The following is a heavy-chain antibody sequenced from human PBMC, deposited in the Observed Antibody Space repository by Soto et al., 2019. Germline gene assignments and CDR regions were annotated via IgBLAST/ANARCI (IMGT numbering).Heavy chain of an antibody. CDR2: ISSGSDNT. J-gene: IGHJ4*02. V-gene: IGHV1-3*04. D-gene: IGHD2-15*01. Sequence: QVQLVQSGAEVKKPGASVKVSCKASGYTFSSYVMHWVSQAPGQKLEWMGWISSGSDNTKYSQKFQDRVTIPRDTSASTAYMELSSLTFEDTSVYYCARDEGVASGNWGQGTLVTVSS. CDR3: ARDEGVASGN. CDR1: GYTFSSYV.